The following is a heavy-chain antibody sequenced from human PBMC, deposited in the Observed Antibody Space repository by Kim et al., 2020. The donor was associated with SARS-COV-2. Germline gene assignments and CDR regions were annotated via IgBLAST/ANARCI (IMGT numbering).Heavy chain of an antibody. Sequence: TTEYAASVKGRFIISREDSKNSVYLQMNSLQSEDTAVYYCAKDQNNAFDIGGQGTMVTVSS. CDR2: TT. CDR3: AKDQNNAFDI. V-gene: IGHV3-72*01. J-gene: IGHJ3*02.